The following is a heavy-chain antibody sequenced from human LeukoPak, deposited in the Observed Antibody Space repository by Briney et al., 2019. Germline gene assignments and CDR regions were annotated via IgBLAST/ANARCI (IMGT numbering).Heavy chain of an antibody. CDR3: AREGEWGYYFDY. V-gene: IGHV3-30-3*01. J-gene: IGHJ4*02. D-gene: IGHD3-16*01. CDR2: VSFDGTND. Sequence: GRSLRLSCVVSGFTFSSYVVHWVRQAPGKGLEWVAVVSFDGTNDHYTDSVKGRFTISRDNSKNTLYLRMNRLRSEDTAVYYCAREGEWGYYFDYWGQGTLVTVSS. CDR1: GFTFSSYV.